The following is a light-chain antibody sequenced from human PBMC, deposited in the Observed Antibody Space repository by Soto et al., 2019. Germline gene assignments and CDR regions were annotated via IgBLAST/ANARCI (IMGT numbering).Light chain of an antibody. Sequence: QSALTQPASVSGSPGQSITISCTGTSSDVGGYNYVSWYQQHPGKAPKLMIYDVSNRPSGVSNRFSGSKSRNTASLTISGLKAEDYGNNRRRSYSSSSTNYAFVSATKV. CDR2: DVS. J-gene: IGLJ6*01. V-gene: IGLV2-14*01. CDR3: RSYSSSSTNYA. CDR1: SSDVGGYNY.